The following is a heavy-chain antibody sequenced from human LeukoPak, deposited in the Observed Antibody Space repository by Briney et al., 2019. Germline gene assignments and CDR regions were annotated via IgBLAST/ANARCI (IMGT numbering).Heavy chain of an antibody. D-gene: IGHD3-9*01. J-gene: IGHJ4*02. CDR1: GGSISSYY. Sequence: SETLSLTCTVSGGSISSYYRSWIRQPPGKGLEWIGYIYYSGSTNYNPSLKSRVTISVDTSKNQFSLKLSSVTAADTAVYYCARDTISRHFDWLLPNFDYWGQGTLVTVSS. CDR2: IYYSGST. CDR3: ARDTISRHFDWLLPNFDY. V-gene: IGHV4-59*01.